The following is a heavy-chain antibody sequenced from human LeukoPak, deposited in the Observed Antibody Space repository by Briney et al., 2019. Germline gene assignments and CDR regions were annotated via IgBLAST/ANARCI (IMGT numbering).Heavy chain of an antibody. CDR3: ARGDYFGSGTSFIDAFDI. Sequence: GGSLRLSCAASGFTFSSYWMHWVREAPGKGLVWVSRTNSDGSSTIYEDSVKGRFTISRDNAKNSLYLQMNSLRAEDTAVYYCARGDYFGSGTSFIDAFDIWGQGTMVTVS. V-gene: IGHV3-74*01. CDR2: TNSDGSST. CDR1: GFTFSSYW. D-gene: IGHD3-10*01. J-gene: IGHJ3*02.